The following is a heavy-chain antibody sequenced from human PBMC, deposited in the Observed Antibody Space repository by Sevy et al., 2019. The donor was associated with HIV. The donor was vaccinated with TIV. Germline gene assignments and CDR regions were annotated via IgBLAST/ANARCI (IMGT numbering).Heavy chain of an antibody. J-gene: IGHJ3*02. CDR2: IKSKTDGGTT. CDR3: TTERSLRYFDWIYAFDI. Sequence: GGSLRLSCAASGFTFSNAWMSWVRQAPGKGLEWVGRIKSKTDGGTTDYAAPVKGRFTISRDDSKNTLYLQMNSLKTEDTAVYYCTTERSLRYFDWIYAFDIWGQGTMVTVSS. CDR1: GFTFSNAW. V-gene: IGHV3-15*01. D-gene: IGHD3-9*01.